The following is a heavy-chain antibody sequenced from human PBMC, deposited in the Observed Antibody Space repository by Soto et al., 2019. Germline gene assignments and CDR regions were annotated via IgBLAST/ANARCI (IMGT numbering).Heavy chain of an antibody. J-gene: IGHJ4*02. CDR2: IYSGGST. D-gene: IGHD2-15*01. V-gene: IGHV3-66*01. CDR1: GFTVSSNY. CDR3: ARGYCSGGSCYGEGFDY. Sequence: GGSLRLSCAASGFTVSSNYMSWVRQASGKGLEWVSVIYSGGSTYYADSVKGRFTISRDNSKNTLYLQTNSLRAEDTAVYYCARGYCSGGSCYGEGFDYWGQGTLVTVSS.